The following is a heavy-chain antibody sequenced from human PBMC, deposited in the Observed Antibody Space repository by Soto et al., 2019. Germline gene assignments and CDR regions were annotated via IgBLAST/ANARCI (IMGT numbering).Heavy chain of an antibody. Sequence: QVQLQESGPGLVKPSGTLSLTCAVSGVSISSHDWWTWVRQPPGKGLEWIGESHQSGNTNYNSSLESRVTISVDKSKNQFALKLTSVTVADTAVYYCATRDSSRSYWGQGTLVTVSS. D-gene: IGHD6-13*01. CDR3: ATRDSSRSY. CDR1: GVSISSHDW. CDR2: SHQSGNT. J-gene: IGHJ4*02. V-gene: IGHV4-4*02.